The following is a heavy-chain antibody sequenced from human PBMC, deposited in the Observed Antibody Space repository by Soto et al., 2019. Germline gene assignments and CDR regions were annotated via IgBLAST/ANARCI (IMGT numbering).Heavy chain of an antibody. CDR2: IDWDDDK. D-gene: IGHD3-10*01. Sequence: SGPTLVNPTQTLTLTCTFSGFSLRTTGMRVSWIRQPPGKALEWLARIDWDDDKFYSTSLKTRLTISKDTSENQVVLTMTNMDPVDTATYYCARTAGYYRGRHFDFWGQGTPVTVS. CDR3: ARTAGYYRGRHFDF. CDR1: GFSLRTTGMR. J-gene: IGHJ4*02. V-gene: IGHV2-70*04.